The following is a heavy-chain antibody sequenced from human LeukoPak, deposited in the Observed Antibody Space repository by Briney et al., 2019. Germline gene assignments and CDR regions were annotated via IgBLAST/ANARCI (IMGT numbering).Heavy chain of an antibody. V-gene: IGHV4-59*01. CDR1: GGSISSYY. J-gene: IGHJ4*02. CDR3: ARAPQDGSNWSHYFDH. CDR2: IYYIGST. Sequence: SETLSLTCTVSGGSISSYYWSWIRQPPGKRLEWIGYIYYIGSTNYNPSLNNRVTISIDRSRNQFSLKLNSVTPADTAVYYCARAPQDGSNWSHYFDHWGRGALVTVSS. D-gene: IGHD6-13*01.